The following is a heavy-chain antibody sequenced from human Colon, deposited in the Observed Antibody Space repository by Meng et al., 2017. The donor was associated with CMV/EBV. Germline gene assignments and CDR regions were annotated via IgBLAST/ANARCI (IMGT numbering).Heavy chain of an antibody. J-gene: IGHJ5*02. CDR2: IDNEGSGA. D-gene: IGHD2-15*01. V-gene: IGHV3-74*01. Sequence: ETLSLTCAVYGGSFSGYYWSWVRQPPGGGLEWLSRIDNEGSGAIYADSVRGRFTVSRDNARNTVYLHMNSLRDEDTAVYSCARDTPHSAFAPWGHGTLVTVSS. CDR3: ARDTPHSAFAP. CDR1: GGSFSGYY.